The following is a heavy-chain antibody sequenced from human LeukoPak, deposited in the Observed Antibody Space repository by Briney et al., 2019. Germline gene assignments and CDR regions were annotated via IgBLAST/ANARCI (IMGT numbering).Heavy chain of an antibody. CDR3: TTNPYDKSGYHI. J-gene: IGHJ3*02. Sequence: GSLRLSCAVSGFTFSNAWMSWVRQAPGKGLEWVGHIKRKSDGGTTDYAAPVKGRFTISRDDSKNMFYLQMNSLKTEDTAVYYCTTNPYDKSGYHIWGQGTMVTVSS. CDR2: IKRKSDGGTT. D-gene: IGHD3-22*01. CDR1: GFTFSNAW. V-gene: IGHV3-15*01.